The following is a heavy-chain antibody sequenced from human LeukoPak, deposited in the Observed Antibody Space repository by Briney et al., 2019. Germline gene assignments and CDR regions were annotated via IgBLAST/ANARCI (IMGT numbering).Heavy chain of an antibody. CDR2: IYSGGST. D-gene: IGHD3-10*01. J-gene: IGHJ4*02. CDR1: GFTVSSNY. Sequence: GGSLRLSCAASGFTVSSNYMSWVRQAPGKGLEWVSVIYSGGSTYYADSVKGRFTISRHNSKNTLYLQMNSLRAEDTAVYYCARGGLWFGESPYYFDYRGQGTLVTVSS. CDR3: ARGGLWFGESPYYFDY. V-gene: IGHV3-53*04.